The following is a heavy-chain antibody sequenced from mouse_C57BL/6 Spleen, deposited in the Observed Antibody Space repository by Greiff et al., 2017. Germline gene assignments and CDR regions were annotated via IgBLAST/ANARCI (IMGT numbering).Heavy chain of an antibody. J-gene: IGHJ2*01. CDR2: IRNKANNHAT. CDR1: GFTFSDAW. V-gene: IGHV6-6*01. CDR3: TRQDGSSPWYFDY. Sequence: DVKLQESGGGLVQPGGSMKLSCAASGFTFSDAWMDWVRQSPEKGLEWVAEIRNKANNHATYYAESVKGRFTISRDDSKSSVYLQMNSLRAEDTGIYYCTRQDGSSPWYFDYWGQGTTLTVSS. D-gene: IGHD1-1*01.